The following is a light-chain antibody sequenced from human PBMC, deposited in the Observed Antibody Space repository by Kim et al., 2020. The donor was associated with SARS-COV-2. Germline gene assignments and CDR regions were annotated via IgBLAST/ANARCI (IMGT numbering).Light chain of an antibody. CDR2: RNK. Sequence: QSVLTQPPSASGSPGQRITISCSGSTSNIGTKYVHWYRQFPGTAPKLLIYRNKQRPSGVPDRISGYKSGTSASLVISGLRSEDEADYYCAAWDDSVNAWLFGGGTQLTVL. V-gene: IGLV1-47*01. J-gene: IGLJ3*02. CDR1: TSNIGTKY. CDR3: AAWDDSVNAWL.